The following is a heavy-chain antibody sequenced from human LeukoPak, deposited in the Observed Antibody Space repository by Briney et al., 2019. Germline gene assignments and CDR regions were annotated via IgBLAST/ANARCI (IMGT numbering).Heavy chain of an antibody. J-gene: IGHJ6*02. Sequence: PSETLSLTCTVSGGSISSYYWSWIRQPAGKGLEWIGRIYTSGSTNYNPSLKSRVTMSVDTSKNQFSLKLSSVTAADTAVYYCARGVTEPRWSVHYYYGMDVWGQGTTVTVSS. CDR2: IYTSGST. D-gene: IGHD4-23*01. CDR1: GGSISSYY. CDR3: ARGVTEPRWSVHYYYGMDV. V-gene: IGHV4-4*07.